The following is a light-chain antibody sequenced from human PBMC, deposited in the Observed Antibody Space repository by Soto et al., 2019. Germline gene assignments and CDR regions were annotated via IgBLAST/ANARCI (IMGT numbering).Light chain of an antibody. V-gene: IGLV1-44*01. CDR2: GNN. Sequence: QSVLTQPPSASGTPGQRVTISCSGSGSSIGTNTVNWYRQLPGTAPKLLIYGNNQRPSGVPDRFSGSKSGTSASLGISGLQSEDEADDYCSAWDGSLNNVLFGGGTKLTVL. CDR1: GSSIGTNT. CDR3: SAWDGSLNNVL. J-gene: IGLJ2*01.